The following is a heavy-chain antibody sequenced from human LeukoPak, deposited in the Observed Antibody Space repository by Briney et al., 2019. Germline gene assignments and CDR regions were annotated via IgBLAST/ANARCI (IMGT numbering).Heavy chain of an antibody. Sequence: GGSLRLSCAASGFTFSSYAMHWVRQAPGKGLEWVAVISYDGSNKYYADSVKGRFTISRDNSKNTLYLQMNSLRAEDTAVYYCAGGGDCRWRDYFCHWGQGNLGTGSS. CDR1: GFTFSSYA. V-gene: IGHV3-30-3*01. CDR3: AGGGDCRWRDYFCH. J-gene: IGHJ4*02. D-gene: IGHD2-21*01. CDR2: ISYDGSNK.